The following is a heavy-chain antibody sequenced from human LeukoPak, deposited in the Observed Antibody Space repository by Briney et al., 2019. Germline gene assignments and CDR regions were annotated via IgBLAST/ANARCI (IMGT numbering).Heavy chain of an antibody. D-gene: IGHD3-16*02. CDR1: GFSFSRHS. Sequence: GGSLRLSCAAPGFSFSRHSMNWVRQAPGKGLEWVSSISSSSSYIYYAVSVKGRFTISRDNAKNSLYLQMNSLIAEDTAVYYCARASMITFGGVIVYWGQGTLVTVSS. J-gene: IGHJ4*02. CDR3: ARASMITFGGVIVY. CDR2: ISSSSSYI. V-gene: IGHV3-21*01.